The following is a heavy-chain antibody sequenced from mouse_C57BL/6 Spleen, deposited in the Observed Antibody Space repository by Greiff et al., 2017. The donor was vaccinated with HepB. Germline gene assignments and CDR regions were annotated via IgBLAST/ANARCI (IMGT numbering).Heavy chain of an antibody. Sequence: LVESGAELVKPGASVKISCKASGYAFSSYWMNWVKQRPGKGLEWIGQIYPGDGDTNYNGKFKGKATLTADKSSSTAYMQLSSLTSEDSAVYFCRAVVARAMDYWGQGTSVTVSS. CDR2: IYPGDGDT. J-gene: IGHJ4*01. D-gene: IGHD1-1*01. CDR3: RAVVARAMDY. V-gene: IGHV1-80*01. CDR1: GYAFSSYW.